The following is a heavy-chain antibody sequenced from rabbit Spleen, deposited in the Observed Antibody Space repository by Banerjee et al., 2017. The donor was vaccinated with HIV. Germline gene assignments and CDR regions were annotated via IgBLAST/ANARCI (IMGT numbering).Heavy chain of an antibody. D-gene: IGHD1-1*01. CDR3: VREVYHILNL. CDR2: NDAVFGIT. Sequence: QLVAAGGGLVQPGGSLKLSCKASGFSITSDWMNWVRQAPGKGLEWIGYNDAVFGITIYANSVKGRFTISRDNAQNTVFLQLNSLTAADTAAYFCVREVYHILNLWGPGTLVTVS. V-gene: IGHV1S7*01. J-gene: IGHJ4*01. CDR1: GFSITSDW.